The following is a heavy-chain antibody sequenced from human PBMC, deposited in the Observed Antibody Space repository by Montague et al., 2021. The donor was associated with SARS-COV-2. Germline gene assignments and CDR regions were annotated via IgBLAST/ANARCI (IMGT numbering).Heavy chain of an antibody. V-gene: IGHV3-23*01. D-gene: IGHD6-13*01. CDR2: ISGSGGGT. CDR3: AKVGSSWYHGYYYGMDV. J-gene: IGHJ6*02. Sequence: SLRLSCAASGFTFSSYAMSWVRQAPGKGLEWVSAISGSGGGTYYADSVKGRFTISRDNSKNTLYLQMNSLRAEDTAVYYCAKVGSSWYHGYYYGMDVWGQGTTVTVSS. CDR1: GFTFSSYA.